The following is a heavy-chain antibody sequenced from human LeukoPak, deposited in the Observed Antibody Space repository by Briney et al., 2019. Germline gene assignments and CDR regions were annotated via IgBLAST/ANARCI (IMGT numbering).Heavy chain of an antibody. V-gene: IGHV3-7*01. D-gene: IGHD3-3*01. CDR1: GFTFSTFW. CDR3: ARGRGYPIWFFDY. J-gene: IGHJ4*02. Sequence: GGSLRLSCADSGFTFSTFWMSWVRQAPGKGLEWVANIKEDGSEKYYVDSVKGPFTISRDNAKNSLYLQMNSLRAEDTAVYYCARGRGYPIWFFDYWGQGTLVTVSS. CDR2: IKEDGSEK.